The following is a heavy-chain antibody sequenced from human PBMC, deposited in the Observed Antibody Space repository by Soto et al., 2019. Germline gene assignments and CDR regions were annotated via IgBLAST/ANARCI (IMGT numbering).Heavy chain of an antibody. V-gene: IGHV4-31*03. CDR1: GGSISSGGYY. CDR2: IYYSGST. D-gene: IGHD1-26*01. Sequence: SETLSLTCTVSGGSISSGGYYWSWIRQHPGKGLEWIGYIYYSGSTYYNPSLKSRVTISVDTSKNQFSLKLSSVTAADTAGYYCARTYSGSLYYFDYWGQGTLVTVSS. CDR3: ARTYSGSLYYFDY. J-gene: IGHJ4*02.